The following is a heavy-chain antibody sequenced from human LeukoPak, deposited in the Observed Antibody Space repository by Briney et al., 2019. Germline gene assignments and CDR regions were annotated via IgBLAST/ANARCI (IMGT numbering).Heavy chain of an antibody. CDR1: GYTFTGYY. D-gene: IGHD2-8*01. J-gene: IGHJ5*02. CDR2: INPNSGGT. V-gene: IGHV1-2*02. Sequence: ASVKVSCKASGYTFTGYYMHWVRQAPGQGLEWMGWINPNSGGTNYAQKFQGRVTMTRDTSISTAYMELSRLRSDDTAVYYCARDTTTSIVLMVYAIGGNWFDPWGQGTLATVSS. CDR3: ARDTTTSIVLMVYAIGGNWFDP.